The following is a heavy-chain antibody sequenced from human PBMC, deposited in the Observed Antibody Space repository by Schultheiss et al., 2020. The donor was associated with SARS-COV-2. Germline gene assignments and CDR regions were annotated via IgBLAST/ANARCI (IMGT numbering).Heavy chain of an antibody. CDR3: ARGGAVAGTSRLYYFDY. D-gene: IGHD6-19*01. CDR1: GGSFSGYY. V-gene: IGHV4-34*01. CDR2: IYYSGST. J-gene: IGHJ4*02. Sequence: SETLSLTCAVYGGSFSGYYWSWIRQPPGKGLEWIGSIYYSGSTYYNPSLKSRVTISVDTSKNQFSLKLSSVTAADTAVYYCARGGAVAGTSRLYYFDYWGQGTLVTVSS.